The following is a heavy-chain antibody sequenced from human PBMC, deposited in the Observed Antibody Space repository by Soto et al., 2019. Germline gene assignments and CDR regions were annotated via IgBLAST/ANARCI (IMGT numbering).Heavy chain of an antibody. CDR3: AHSIVTASLLDY. V-gene: IGHV2-5*02. CDR2: IYWDDDK. D-gene: IGHD2-21*02. CDR1: GFSLSTSGLG. Sequence: QITLKESGPTLVKPTQTLTLTCTFSGFSLSTSGLGVGWIRQPPGKALEWLALIYWDDDKRYSPSLKSRLTITKDTSKNQVVLTMTNLDPVDTATYYCAHSIVTASLLDYWGQGTLVTVSS. J-gene: IGHJ4*02.